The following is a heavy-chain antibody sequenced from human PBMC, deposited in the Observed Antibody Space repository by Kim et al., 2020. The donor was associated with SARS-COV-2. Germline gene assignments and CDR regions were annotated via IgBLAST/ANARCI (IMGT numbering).Heavy chain of an antibody. Sequence: GGSLRLSCAASGFTFSSYSMNWVRQAPGKGLEWVSSISSSSSYIYYADSVKGRFTISRDNAKNSLYLQMNSLRAEDTAVYYCQQLVGHYYGMDVWGQGTTVTVSS. CDR1: GFTFSSYS. V-gene: IGHV3-21*01. CDR2: ISSSSSYI. J-gene: IGHJ6*02. CDR3: QQLVGHYYGMDV. D-gene: IGHD6-13*01.